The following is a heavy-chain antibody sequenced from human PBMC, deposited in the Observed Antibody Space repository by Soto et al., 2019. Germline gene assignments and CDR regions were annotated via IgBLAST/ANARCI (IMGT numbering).Heavy chain of an antibody. D-gene: IGHD2-2*01. V-gene: IGHV1-18*01. J-gene: IGHJ6*03. CDR2: ISAYNGNT. CDR1: GYTFTSYG. Sequence: ASVKVSCKASGYTFTSYGISWVRQAPGQGLEWMGWISAYNGNTNYAQKLQGRVTMTTDTSTSTAYMELRSLRSDDTAVYYCARVRPHCSSTSCYVDYYYYYMDVWGKGTTVTVSS. CDR3: ARVRPHCSSTSCYVDYYYYYMDV.